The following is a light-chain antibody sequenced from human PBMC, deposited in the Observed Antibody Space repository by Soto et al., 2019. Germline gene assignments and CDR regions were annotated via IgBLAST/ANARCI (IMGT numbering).Light chain of an antibody. CDR3: QQSYSIPRT. CDR2: AAS. Sequence: DIQMTQSPSSLSASVRDRVTITCRASQSISSYLNWYQQKPGKAPKLLIYAASSLQSGVPSRFSGSGSGTDFTLTISSLQPEDFATYYCQQSYSIPRTFGQWTKVDIK. CDR1: QSISSY. V-gene: IGKV1-39*01. J-gene: IGKJ1*01.